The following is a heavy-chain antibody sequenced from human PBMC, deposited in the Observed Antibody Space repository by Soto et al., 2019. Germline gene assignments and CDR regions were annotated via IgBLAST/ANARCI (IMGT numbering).Heavy chain of an antibody. Sequence: QITLKESGPTLVKPTQTLTLTCTFSGFSLSTSGVGVGWIRQPPGKALEWLALIYWDDDKRYSPSLKSRLTITKDTSKNQVVLTMTNMDPVDTATYYCAHRRGYGDYWYFDLWGRGTLVTVSS. V-gene: IGHV2-5*02. J-gene: IGHJ2*01. D-gene: IGHD4-17*01. CDR1: GFSLSTSGVG. CDR3: AHRRGYGDYWYFDL. CDR2: IYWDDDK.